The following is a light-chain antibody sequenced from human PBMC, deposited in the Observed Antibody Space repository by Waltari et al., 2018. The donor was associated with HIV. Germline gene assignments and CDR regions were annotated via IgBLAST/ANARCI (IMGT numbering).Light chain of an antibody. J-gene: IGKJ1*01. Sequence: DIVMTQTPLSLLVSLGKPASISCRSSQSLAHSDGNTYLSWLQQRPGQPPRLLIYNFSKWFSVVPDRFSGSEAGTDFSLKISRGEYDDVGVYYCMQATRSWTFGQGTKVEVK. CDR3: MQATRSWT. V-gene: IGKV2-24*01. CDR1: QSLAHSDGNTY. CDR2: NFS.